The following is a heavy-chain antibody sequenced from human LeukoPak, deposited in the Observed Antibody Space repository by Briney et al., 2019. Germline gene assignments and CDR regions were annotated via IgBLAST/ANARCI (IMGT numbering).Heavy chain of an antibody. CDR3: ARRRVDYGSGSYDY. D-gene: IGHD3-10*01. V-gene: IGHV3-30*02. CDR1: GFTFSSYG. J-gene: IGHJ4*02. Sequence: PGGSLRLSCAASGFTFSSYGMHWVRQAPGKGLEWVAFIRYDGSNKYYADSVKGRFTISRDNSKNTLYLQMNSLRAEDTAVYYCARRRVDYGSGSYDYWGQGTLVTVSS. CDR2: IRYDGSNK.